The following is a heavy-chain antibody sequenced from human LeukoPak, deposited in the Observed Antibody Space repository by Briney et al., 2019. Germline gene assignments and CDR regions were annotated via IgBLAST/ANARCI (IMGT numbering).Heavy chain of an antibody. V-gene: IGHV3-23*01. CDR1: GFSFSSHS. D-gene: IGHD2-21*01. J-gene: IGHJ6*02. CDR3: AKAQCGSECYYNMDV. Sequence: PGGPRRLSCAASGFSFSSHSMTWVRPAPGEGLEWVSRISGSGGSAYYADSVKGRFTISRDNSKNTLYLQLNSLRGEDTAVYYCAKAQCGSECYYNMDVWGQGTTVTVSS. CDR2: ISGSGGSA.